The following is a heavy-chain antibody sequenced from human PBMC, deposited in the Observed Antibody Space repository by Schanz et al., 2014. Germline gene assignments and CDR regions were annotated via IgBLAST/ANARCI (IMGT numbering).Heavy chain of an antibody. V-gene: IGHV3-23*04. CDR1: GFTFSSYA. CDR2: IGVDGTTT. CDR3: ARAAMWFGDNCFDP. Sequence: EVQLAESGGGLVQPGGSLRLSCAASGFTFSSYAMSWVRQAPGKGLEWVSVIGVDGTTTYYADSVKGRFTISRDNSKNTLYLQMNSLRAEDTAVYYCARAAMWFGDNCFDPWGQGTLVTVSS. D-gene: IGHD3-10*01. J-gene: IGHJ5*02.